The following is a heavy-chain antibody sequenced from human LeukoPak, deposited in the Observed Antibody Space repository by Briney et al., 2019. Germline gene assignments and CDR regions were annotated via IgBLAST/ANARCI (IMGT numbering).Heavy chain of an antibody. J-gene: IGHJ4*02. D-gene: IGHD3-22*01. CDR1: GFTFSHFW. CDR2: ISWNSGTI. Sequence: GGSLRLSCAASGFTFSHFWMSWVRQRPGKGLEWVSGISWNSGTIGYADSVKGRFTISRDNAKNSLYLQMNSLRAEDTALYYCAKGRGGPITLIPNFDYWGQGTLVTVSS. V-gene: IGHV3-9*01. CDR3: AKGRGGPITLIPNFDY.